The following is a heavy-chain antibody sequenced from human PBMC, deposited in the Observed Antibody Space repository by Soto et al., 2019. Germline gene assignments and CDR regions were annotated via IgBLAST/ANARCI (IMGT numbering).Heavy chain of an antibody. D-gene: IGHD3-16*01. V-gene: IGHV4-39*01. CDR3: ARRRYTHQLGGLDV. CDR2: VYYSASS. Sequence: SETLSLTCTVSGDSIATGGNHWDWFRQTPGGKLEWIGSVYYSASSYYNPSLRSRVTISLNLSTNQISLRLTSVTAADAGVYFCARRRYTHQLGGLDVWGQGTLVTVSS. J-gene: IGHJ1*01. CDR1: GDSIATGGNH.